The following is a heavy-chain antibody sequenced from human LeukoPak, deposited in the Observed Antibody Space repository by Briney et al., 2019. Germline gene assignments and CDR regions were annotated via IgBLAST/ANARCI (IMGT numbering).Heavy chain of an antibody. CDR3: ARQQMVRGVHNWFDP. J-gene: IGHJ5*02. D-gene: IGHD3-10*01. V-gene: IGHV4-34*01. CDR2: INHSGST. Sequence: PSETLSLTCAVYGGSFSGYYWSWIRQPPGKGLEWIGEINHSGSTNYNPSLKSRVTISVDTSKNQFSLKLSSVTAADTAVYYCARQQMVRGVHNWFDPWGQGTLVTVSS. CDR1: GGSFSGYY.